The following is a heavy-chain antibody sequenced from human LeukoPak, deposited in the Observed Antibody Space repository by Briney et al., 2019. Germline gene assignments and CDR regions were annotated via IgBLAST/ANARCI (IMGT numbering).Heavy chain of an antibody. J-gene: IGHJ6*03. CDR3: GTKAMDV. Sequence: GGSLRLSCAASGFTFSTYWMSWARQAPGKGLEWVANIKQDGGDEYYVDSVKGRFTISRDNAKNSLFLQMNGLRADDTAVYYCGTKAMDVWGKGTTVTVSS. V-gene: IGHV3-7*01. CDR2: IKQDGGDE. CDR1: GFTFSTYW. D-gene: IGHD3-3*01.